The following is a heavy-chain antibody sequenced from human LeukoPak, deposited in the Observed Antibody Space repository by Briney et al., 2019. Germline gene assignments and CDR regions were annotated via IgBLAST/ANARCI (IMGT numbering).Heavy chain of an antibody. D-gene: IGHD1-26*01. V-gene: IGHV4-39*01. J-gene: IGHJ5*02. CDR1: GGSIGSYY. Sequence: KPSETLSLTCTVSGGSIGSYYWSWIRQPPGKGLEWIGNIYNSGNTYYSPSLKSRVTISVDPSKNQFSLKLTSVTAADTAVYYCARRGASSNWFDPWGQGTLVTVSS. CDR2: IYNSGNT. CDR3: ARRGASSNWFDP.